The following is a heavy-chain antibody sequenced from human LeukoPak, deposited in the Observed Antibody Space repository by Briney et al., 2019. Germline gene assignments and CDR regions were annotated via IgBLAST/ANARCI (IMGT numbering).Heavy chain of an antibody. CDR3: AGGIAAAGTLWFFQH. Sequence: PSETLSLTCTVSGGSISNYYWSWIRQPPGEGLEWIGYIYYSGTTSYNPSLKSRVTISLDTSKNQFSLKLSSVTAADTAMYYCAGGIAAAGTLWFFQHWGQGTLVTVSS. CDR1: GGSISNYY. V-gene: IGHV4-59*01. D-gene: IGHD6-13*01. J-gene: IGHJ1*01. CDR2: IYYSGTT.